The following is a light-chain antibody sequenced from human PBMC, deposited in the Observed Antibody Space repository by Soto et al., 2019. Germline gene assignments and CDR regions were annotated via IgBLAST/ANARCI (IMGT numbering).Light chain of an antibody. CDR3: QQYGSSLSIT. J-gene: IGKJ5*01. CDR2: DVS. Sequence: ELVLTQSPATLSLSPGARVTLSCRASQSVSNSLAWYQQKPGQPPRLLIYDVSNRATGIPARFSGSVSGTDFTLPISRLEPEDFAAYYGQQYGSSLSITFGQGTRLEIK. CDR1: QSVSNS. V-gene: IGKV3-20*01.